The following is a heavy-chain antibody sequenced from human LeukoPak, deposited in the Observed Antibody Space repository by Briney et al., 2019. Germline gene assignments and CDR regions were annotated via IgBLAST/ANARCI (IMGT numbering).Heavy chain of an antibody. Sequence: GRSLRLSCAASGFTFSSYSMNWVRQAPGKGLEWVSYISSSSSTIYYADSVKGRFTISRDNTKNSLYLQMNSLRAEDTAVYYCARDRQVTTRTPFDYWGQGTLVTVSS. D-gene: IGHD4-11*01. CDR1: GFTFSSYS. V-gene: IGHV3-48*01. CDR2: ISSSSSTI. J-gene: IGHJ4*02. CDR3: ARDRQVTTRTPFDY.